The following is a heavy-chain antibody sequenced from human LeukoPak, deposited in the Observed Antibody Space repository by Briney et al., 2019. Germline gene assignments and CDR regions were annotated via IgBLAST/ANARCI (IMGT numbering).Heavy chain of an antibody. CDR2: IYSSGST. CDR1: GYSISSGYS. CDR3: ARRKTLFWYFDY. Sequence: PSETLSLTCAVSGYSISSGYSWDWIRQSPGKGLEWIGNIYSSGSTYYNPSLKSRFTISVDTSKNQFSLSLNSVTAADTAVYYCARRKTLFWYFDYWGQGTLVTVSS. D-gene: IGHD3-3*01. J-gene: IGHJ4*02. V-gene: IGHV4-38-2*01.